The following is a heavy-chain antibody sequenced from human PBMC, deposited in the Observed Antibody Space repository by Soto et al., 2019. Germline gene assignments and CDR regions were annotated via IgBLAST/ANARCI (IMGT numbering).Heavy chain of an antibody. CDR2: IYYTEST. Sequence: QVQLQESGPGLVKPSETLSLTCTVSGGSVSSGSYYWSWIRQPPGKGLEWIGYIYYTESTNYNPSLKSRVTISVDTSKNQFSLNLSSVTAADSAVYYCARESPRSMCHYFDYWGQGTLVTVSS. CDR1: GGSVSSGSYY. V-gene: IGHV4-61*01. CDR3: ARESPRSMCHYFDY. J-gene: IGHJ4*02.